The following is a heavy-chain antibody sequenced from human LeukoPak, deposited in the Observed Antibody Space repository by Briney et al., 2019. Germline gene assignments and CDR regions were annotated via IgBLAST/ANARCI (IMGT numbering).Heavy chain of an antibody. CDR1: GYTFTGYY. J-gene: IGHJ4*02. Sequence: ASVKVPCKASGYTFTGYYMHWVRQAPGQGLEWMGWINPNSGGTNYAQKFQGRVTMTRDTSISTAYMELSRLRSDDTAVYYCASIFSRVPATATHYDYWGQGTLVTVSS. CDR3: ASIFSRVPATATHYDY. CDR2: INPNSGGT. D-gene: IGHD2-2*01. V-gene: IGHV1-2*02.